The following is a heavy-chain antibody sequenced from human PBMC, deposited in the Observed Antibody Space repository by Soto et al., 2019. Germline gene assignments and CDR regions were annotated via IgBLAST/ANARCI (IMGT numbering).Heavy chain of an antibody. CDR3: AAARLSGYSL. CDR1: GFLFSTSA. V-gene: IGHV1-58*01. CDR2: IVVGRVER. J-gene: IGHJ2*01. Sequence: SVKVSCQTSGFLFSTSAVHWVRQSRGQRLEWIGWIVVGRVERNYAHIFQDRVTITRDMSTNTAYMELSSLTSEDTAIYYCAAARLSGYSLWGR. D-gene: IGHD5-12*01.